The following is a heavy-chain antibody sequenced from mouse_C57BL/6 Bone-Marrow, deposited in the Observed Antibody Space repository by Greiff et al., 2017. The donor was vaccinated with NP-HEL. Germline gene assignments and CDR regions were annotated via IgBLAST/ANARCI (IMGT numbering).Heavy chain of an antibody. J-gene: IGHJ2*01. D-gene: IGHD2-4*01. CDR3: ARRRLLGDYGWYFGD. Sequence: DVQLQESGPGLVKPSQSLYLTCSVTGYSITSGYYWYWLRQFPGNKLEWMGYISYDGSNNYNPSLKNRIPLTRDTSKKQFILNLNSVTAEDTATYCCARRRLLGDYGWYFGDWGKGPTLTVSS. CDR1: GYSITSGYY. V-gene: IGHV3-6*01. CDR2: ISYDGSN.